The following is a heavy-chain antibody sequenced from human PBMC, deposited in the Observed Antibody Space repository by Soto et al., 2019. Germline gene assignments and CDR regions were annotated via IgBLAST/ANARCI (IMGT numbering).Heavy chain of an antibody. V-gene: IGHV4-30-4*01. CDR3: ARGPISDAFDI. CDR1: GGSISSGDYY. CDR2: IYYSGST. Sequence: SETLSLTCTVSGGSISSGDYYWSWIRQPPGKGLEWIGYIYYSGSTYYNPSLKSRVTISVDTSKNQFSLKLSSVIAAVTAVYYCARGPISDAFDIWGQGTMVTVSS. J-gene: IGHJ3*02.